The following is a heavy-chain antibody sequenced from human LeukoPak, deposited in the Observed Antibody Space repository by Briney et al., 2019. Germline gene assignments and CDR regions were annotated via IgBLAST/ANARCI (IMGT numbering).Heavy chain of an antibody. CDR3: ARGAARGNRYFQH. V-gene: IGHV4-34*01. CDR2: INHSGST. J-gene: IGHJ1*01. Sequence: PSETLSLTCAVYGGSFSGYYWSWIRQPPGKGLEWIGEINHSGSTNYNPSLKSRVTISVDTSKNQFSLKLRSVTAADTAVYYCARGAARGNRYFQHWGQGTLVTVSS. D-gene: IGHD3-16*01. CDR1: GGSFSGYY.